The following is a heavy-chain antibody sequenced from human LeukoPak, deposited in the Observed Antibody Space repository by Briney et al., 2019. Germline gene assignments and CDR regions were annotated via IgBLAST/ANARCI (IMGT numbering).Heavy chain of an antibody. Sequence: SGGSLRLSCAASGFTFSSYAMSWVRQAPGKGLEWVSGISGSSGNTYYADSVQGRFTISRDNSKNTLYLQMNTLRAEDTAVYYCAKYYGTYYYYMDVWGKGTTVTVSS. CDR2: ISGSSGNT. D-gene: IGHD3-10*01. CDR1: GFTFSSYA. J-gene: IGHJ6*03. CDR3: AKYYGTYYYYMDV. V-gene: IGHV3-23*01.